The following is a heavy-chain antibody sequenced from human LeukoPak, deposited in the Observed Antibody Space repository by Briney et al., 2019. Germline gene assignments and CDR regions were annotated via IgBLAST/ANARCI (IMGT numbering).Heavy chain of an antibody. Sequence: GGSLRLSCAASGFTFSSYSMNWVRQAPGKGLEWVSYISSSSSTIYYADSVKGRFTISRDNAKNSLYLQMNSLRVEDTAVYYCAAGGAPGRFDYWGRGAPVTVSS. V-gene: IGHV3-48*01. CDR2: ISSSSSTI. J-gene: IGHJ4*02. D-gene: IGHD6-13*01. CDR3: AAGGAPGRFDY. CDR1: GFTFSSYS.